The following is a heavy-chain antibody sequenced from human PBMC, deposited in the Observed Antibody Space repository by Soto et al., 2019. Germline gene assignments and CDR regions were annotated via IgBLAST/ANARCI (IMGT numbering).Heavy chain of an antibody. CDR2: IDGSGGIT. Sequence: QLLQSGGGLVQPGGSLTLSCAASGFTFGTTDMSWVRQAPGEGLEWVSTIDGSGGITYYADSVKGRFTISRDNSRNTVYLQMTSLRGDDTALYYCVKNSGWFNTWGQGALVTFSS. CDR1: GFTFGTTD. CDR3: VKNSGWFNT. V-gene: IGHV3-23*01. J-gene: IGHJ5*02.